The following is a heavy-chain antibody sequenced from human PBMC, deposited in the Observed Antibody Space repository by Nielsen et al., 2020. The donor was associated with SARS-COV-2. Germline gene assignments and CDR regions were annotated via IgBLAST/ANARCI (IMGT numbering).Heavy chain of an antibody. CDR1: GYIFTSYY. CDR3: ATNYYDGSAYYYDPLGFDY. J-gene: IGHJ4*02. CDR2: INPTGGST. Sequence: ASVKVSCKAFGYIFTSYYMHWVRQAPGQGLEWVGIINPTGGSTSYAQKFQGRVTMTRDTSTSTVYMELSSLRSEDTALYYCATNYYDGSAYYYDPLGFDYWGQGTLVTVSS. D-gene: IGHD3-22*01. V-gene: IGHV1-46*01.